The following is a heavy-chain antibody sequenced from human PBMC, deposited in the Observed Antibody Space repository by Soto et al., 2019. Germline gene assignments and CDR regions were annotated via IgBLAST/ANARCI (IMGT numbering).Heavy chain of an antibody. D-gene: IGHD2-2*01. J-gene: IGHJ6*02. CDR1: GGTFGSYA. CDR3: ARSQGSSTSLEIYYYYYYGMDV. CDR2: IIPIPGTA. V-gene: IGHV1-69*01. Sequence: QVQLVQSGAEVKKPGSSVKVSCKASGGTFGSYAISWVRQAPGQGLEWMGGIIPIPGTANYAQKFQGRVTLGADESTSTAYMELSSLRSEDTAVYYCARSQGSSTSLEIYYYYYYGMDVWGQGTTVTVS.